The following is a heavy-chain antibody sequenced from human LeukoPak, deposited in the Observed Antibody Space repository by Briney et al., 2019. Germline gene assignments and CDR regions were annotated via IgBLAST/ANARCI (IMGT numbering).Heavy chain of an antibody. J-gene: IGHJ5*02. CDR3: ARRSYYDSRGYYGPNWFDP. D-gene: IGHD3-22*01. CDR2: IYYSGST. V-gene: IGHV4-59*08. Sequence: PSETLSLTCTVSGGSISSYYWSWIRQSPGKGLEWIGYIYYSGSTNYNPSLKSRVTISVDTSKNQFSLKLSSVTAADTAVYYCARRSYYDSRGYYGPNWFDPWGQGTLVTVSS. CDR1: GGSISSYY.